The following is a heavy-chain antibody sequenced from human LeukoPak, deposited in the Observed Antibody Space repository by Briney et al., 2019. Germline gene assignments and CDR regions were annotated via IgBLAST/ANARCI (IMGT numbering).Heavy chain of an antibody. D-gene: IGHD6-6*01. Sequence: GGSLRLSCAASGFTFDDYAMHWVRQAPGKGLEWVSGISWNSGSIGYADSAKGRFTISRDNAKNSLYLQMNSLRAEDTALYYCAKDVGSSSSYFDYWGQGTLVTVSS. CDR2: ISWNSGSI. J-gene: IGHJ4*02. V-gene: IGHV3-9*01. CDR3: AKDVGSSSSYFDY. CDR1: GFTFDDYA.